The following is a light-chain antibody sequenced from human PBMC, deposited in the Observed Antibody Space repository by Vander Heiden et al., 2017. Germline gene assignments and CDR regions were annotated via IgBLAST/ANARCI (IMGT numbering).Light chain of an antibody. CDR2: GGD. Sequence: SSELTQEYTVSVAVGQTVNITCQGDILTRYSGTWYSPRPGQAPVIVIYGGDKRPSGIPDRFSGAESGNTISLTIAWAQAEDEADYYCHSRDSSGNHVVFGGGTKLTVL. V-gene: IGLV3-19*01. CDR1: ILTRYS. CDR3: HSRDSSGNHVV. J-gene: IGLJ2*01.